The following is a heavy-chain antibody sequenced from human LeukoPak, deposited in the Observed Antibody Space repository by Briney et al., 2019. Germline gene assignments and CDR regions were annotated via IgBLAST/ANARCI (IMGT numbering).Heavy chain of an antibody. CDR3: ARAIRGYSYGPPTLFY. CDR1: GGTFSSYT. Sequence: SVKVSCKASGGTFSSYTISWVRQAPGQGLEWMGRIIPILGIANYAQKFQGRVTITADKSTSTAYMELSSLRSEDTAVYYCARAIRGYSYGPPTLFYWGQGTLVTVSS. D-gene: IGHD5-18*01. J-gene: IGHJ4*02. V-gene: IGHV1-69*02. CDR2: IIPILGIA.